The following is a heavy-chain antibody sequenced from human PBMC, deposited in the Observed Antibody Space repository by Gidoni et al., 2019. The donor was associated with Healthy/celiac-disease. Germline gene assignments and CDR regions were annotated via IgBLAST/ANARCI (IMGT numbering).Heavy chain of an antibody. CDR2: ISWNSGSI. V-gene: IGHV3-9*01. J-gene: IGHJ6*02. CDR3: AKELPFDYSSGVNEGYYYYGMDV. CDR1: GFTFDDYA. D-gene: IGHD6-19*01. Sequence: EVQLVESGGGLVQPGRSLRLSCSASGFTFDDYAMHWVRQAPGKGLGWVSGISWNSGSIGYADSVKGRFTISRDNAKNSLYLQMNSLRAEDTALYYCAKELPFDYSSGVNEGYYYYGMDVWGQGTTVTVSS.